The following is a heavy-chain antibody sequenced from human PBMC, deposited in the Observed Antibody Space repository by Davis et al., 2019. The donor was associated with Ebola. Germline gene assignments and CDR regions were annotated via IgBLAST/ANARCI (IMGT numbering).Heavy chain of an antibody. CDR2: IHYSGST. V-gene: IGHV4-59*08. D-gene: IGHD3-10*01. CDR3: ARAPGYYGSGSPRYFYGMDA. CDR1: GGSISSHY. J-gene: IGHJ6*02. Sequence: MPSETLSLTCTVSGGSISSHYWTWIRQPPGKGLEWIGHIHYSGSTHYNPSLKSRVTTSVDTSKNQFSLKLSSVTAADTAVYYCARAPGYYGSGSPRYFYGMDAWGQGTTVTVSS.